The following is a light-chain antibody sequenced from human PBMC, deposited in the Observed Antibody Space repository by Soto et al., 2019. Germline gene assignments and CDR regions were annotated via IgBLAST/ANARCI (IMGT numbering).Light chain of an antibody. CDR1: QSVSSY. Sequence: EIVLTQSPATLSLSPGERATLSCRASQSVSSYLAWYQQKRGQAPRLLIYDASNRATGLPARFSGSGAGTNFPRTISSLEAEDFAVYYCQQRSNGVPRVTFGQGTRLEIK. CDR2: DAS. V-gene: IGKV3-11*01. CDR3: QQRSNGVPRVT. J-gene: IGKJ5*01.